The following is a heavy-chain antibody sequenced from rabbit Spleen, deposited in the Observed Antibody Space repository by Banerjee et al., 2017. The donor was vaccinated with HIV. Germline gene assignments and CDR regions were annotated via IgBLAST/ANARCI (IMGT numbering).Heavy chain of an antibody. CDR3: TRNFDL. J-gene: IGHJ4*01. CDR1: GFSCSSSDY. V-gene: IGHV1S40*01. Sequence: QSLEESGGELVKPGASLRLTCTASGFSCSSSDYMCWVRQAQGKGLEWISCIAGSSSVFTYSATLAKGRFTFSKTSSTTVTLQMTILPVADTVTYFCTRNFDLWGPGTLVTFS. CDR2: IAGSSSVFT.